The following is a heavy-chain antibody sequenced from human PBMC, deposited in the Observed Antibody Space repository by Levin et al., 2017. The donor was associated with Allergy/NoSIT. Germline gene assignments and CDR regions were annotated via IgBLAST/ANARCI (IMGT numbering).Heavy chain of an antibody. CDR3: ASLSSRDY. J-gene: IGHJ4*02. CDR2: ISTTSTSI. Sequence: GESLKISCAASRFSFSGYAMNWVRQAPGKGLEWVASISTTSTSIYYADSVRGRFTISRDNVKNALYLQMNSLRAEDTAVYFCASLSSRDYWSQGTLVTVSS. CDR1: RFSFSGYA. D-gene: IGHD2-15*01. V-gene: IGHV3-21*06.